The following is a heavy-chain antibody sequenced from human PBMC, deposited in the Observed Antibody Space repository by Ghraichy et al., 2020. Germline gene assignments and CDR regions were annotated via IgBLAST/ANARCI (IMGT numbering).Heavy chain of an antibody. CDR1: GFTFSSYA. CDR3: AKKRGEADPYYYYGMDV. D-gene: IGHD7-27*01. V-gene: IGHV3-23*01. J-gene: IGHJ6*02. Sequence: GESLNISCAASGFTFSSYAMSWVRQAPGKGLEWVSAISGSGGSTYYADSVKGRFTISRDNSKNTLYLQMNSLRAEDTAVYYCAKKRGEADPYYYYGMDVWGQGTTVTVSS. CDR2: ISGSGGST.